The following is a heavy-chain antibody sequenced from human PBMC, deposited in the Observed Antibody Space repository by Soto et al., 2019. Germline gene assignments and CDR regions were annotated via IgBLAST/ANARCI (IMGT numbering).Heavy chain of an antibody. CDR2: IYYSGST. J-gene: IGHJ4*02. Sequence: SETLSLTCTVSGGSISSSSYYWGWIRQPPGKGLEWIGSIYYSGSTYYNPSLKSRVTISVDTSKNQFSLKLSSVTAADTAVYYCATDITMVRGVSIFCLSYWGQGTLVTVSS. D-gene: IGHD3-10*01. CDR3: ATDITMVRGVSIFCLSY. V-gene: IGHV4-39*01. CDR1: GGSISSSSYY.